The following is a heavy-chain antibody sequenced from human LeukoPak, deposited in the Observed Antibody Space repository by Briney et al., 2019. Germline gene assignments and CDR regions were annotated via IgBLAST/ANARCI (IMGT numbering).Heavy chain of an antibody. D-gene: IGHD3-10*01. V-gene: IGHV4-39*01. CDR1: GGSISSSSYY. J-gene: IGHJ5*02. CDR2: IYYSGST. CDR3: ASHLLLWFGELSWFDP. Sequence: SETLSLTCTVSGGSISSSSYYWGWIRQPPGKGLEWIGSIYYSGSTYYNPSLKSRVTISVDTSKNQFSLKLSSVTAADTAVYYCASHLLLWFGELSWFDPWGQGTLVTVSS.